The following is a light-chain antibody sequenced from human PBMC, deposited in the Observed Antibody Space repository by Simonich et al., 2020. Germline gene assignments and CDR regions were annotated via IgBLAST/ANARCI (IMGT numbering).Light chain of an antibody. CDR2: DVI. V-gene: IGLV2-14*01. CDR1: SSDVGGYNY. Sequence: QSALNQPASVSGSPGQSITISCTGTSSDVGGYNYVSWYQQHPGKAPKLMIYDVIKRPAGVSNLFSGSKSGNTASLTISGLQAEDEADYYCSSYTSSSTWVFGGGTKLTVL. CDR3: SSYTSSSTWV. J-gene: IGLJ3*02.